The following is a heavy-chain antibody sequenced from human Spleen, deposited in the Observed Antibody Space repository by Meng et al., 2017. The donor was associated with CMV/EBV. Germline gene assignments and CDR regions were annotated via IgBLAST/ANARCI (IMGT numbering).Heavy chain of an antibody. J-gene: IGHJ6*02. CDR1: GFAFNKYG. V-gene: IGHV3-33*06. Sequence: GGSLRLSCAASGFAFNKYGMYWVRQAAGKGLEWVAVIWYDGTTKYYTDSVKGRFTVSRNNNDNTFHLQMNSLRVEDTAVYYCAKSGETDTVIRDYGMDVWGQGTTVTVSS. CDR2: IWYDGTTK. CDR3: AKSGETDTVIRDYGMDV. D-gene: IGHD5-18*01.